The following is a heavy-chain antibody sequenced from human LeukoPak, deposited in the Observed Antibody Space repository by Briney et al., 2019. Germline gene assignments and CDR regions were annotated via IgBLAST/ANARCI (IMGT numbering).Heavy chain of an antibody. V-gene: IGHV1-18*01. CDR1: GYTFTSYG. J-gene: IGHJ5*02. D-gene: IGHD4-17*01. CDR2: ISAYNGNT. CDR3: ARDRPTGSTVTIYGGNWFDP. Sequence: GASVTVSFKASGYTFTSYGISWVRQAPGQGLEWMGCISAYNGNTNYAQKLQGRVTMTTDTSTSTAYMELRSLRSDDTAVYYCARDRPTGSTVTIYGGNWFDPWGQGTLVTVS.